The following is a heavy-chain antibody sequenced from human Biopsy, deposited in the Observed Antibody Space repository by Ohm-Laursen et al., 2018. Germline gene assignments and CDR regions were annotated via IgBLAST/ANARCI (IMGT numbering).Heavy chain of an antibody. D-gene: IGHD2/OR15-2a*01. Sequence: SETLSLTCPLSGYSIIPSGPENWSWIRQPPGQGLQYIGFIYSGGNTNYNPSLRSRVTMPVDTSKNQFSLRLNSVTAVDTAVYYCARGMRTTGWPYFDYWGQGILVTVSS. V-gene: IGHV4-61*01. CDR1: GYSIIPSGPEN. CDR2: IYSGGNT. J-gene: IGHJ4*02. CDR3: ARGMRTTGWPYFDY.